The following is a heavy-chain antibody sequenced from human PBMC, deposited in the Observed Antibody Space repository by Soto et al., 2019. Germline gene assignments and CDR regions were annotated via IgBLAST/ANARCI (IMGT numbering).Heavy chain of an antibody. V-gene: IGHV3-21*01. CDR1: GSTFSSYS. J-gene: IGHJ4*02. D-gene: IGHD7-27*01. CDR2: ISSSSSYI. CDR3: GIEGRLELGTWDY. Sequence: GGSLRLSCAASGSTFSSYSMNWVRQAPGKGLEWVSSISSSSSYIYYADSVKGGFTISRDNAKNSLYLQMNSLRAEDTAEYCCGIEGRLELGTWDYWGQGTLVTVSS.